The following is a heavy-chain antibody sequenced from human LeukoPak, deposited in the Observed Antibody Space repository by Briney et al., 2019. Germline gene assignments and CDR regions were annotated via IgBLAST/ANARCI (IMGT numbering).Heavy chain of an antibody. Sequence: PSETLSLTCTVSGGSISSSSYYWGWIRQPPGKGLEWIGSIYYSGSTYYNPSLKSRVTISVDTSKNQFSLKLSSVTAADTAVYYCARDPLPSSSSFRGQGTLVTVSS. CDR2: IYYSGST. CDR3: ARDPLPSSSSF. CDR1: GGSISSSSYY. D-gene: IGHD6-6*01. V-gene: IGHV4-39*07. J-gene: IGHJ4*02.